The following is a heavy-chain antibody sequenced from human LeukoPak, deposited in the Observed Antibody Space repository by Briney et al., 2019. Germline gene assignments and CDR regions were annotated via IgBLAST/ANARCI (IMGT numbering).Heavy chain of an antibody. Sequence: KASETLSLTCTVSGGSISSYYWSWIRQPPGKGLEWIGYIYYSGSTNYNPSLKSRVTISVDKSKNQFSLKLTYVTAADTAVYYCARDRVGVRAFDYWGQGTLVTVSS. V-gene: IGHV4-59*12. CDR1: GGSISSYY. D-gene: IGHD3-10*01. CDR3: ARDRVGVRAFDY. J-gene: IGHJ4*02. CDR2: IYYSGST.